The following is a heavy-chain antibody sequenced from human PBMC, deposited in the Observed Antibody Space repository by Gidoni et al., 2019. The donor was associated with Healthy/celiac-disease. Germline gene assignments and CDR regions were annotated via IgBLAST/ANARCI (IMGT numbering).Heavy chain of an antibody. CDR3: ARDSSGYLAFDI. Sequence: EVQLVESGGGLVQPGGSLRLSCAASGFTFSSYAMHWVRQAPGKGLEYVSAISSNGGSTYYANSVKGRFTISRDNSKNTLYLQMGSLRAEDMAVYYCARDSSGYLAFDIWGQGTMVTVSS. J-gene: IGHJ3*02. CDR1: GFTFSSYA. CDR2: ISSNGGST. D-gene: IGHD3-22*01. V-gene: IGHV3-64*01.